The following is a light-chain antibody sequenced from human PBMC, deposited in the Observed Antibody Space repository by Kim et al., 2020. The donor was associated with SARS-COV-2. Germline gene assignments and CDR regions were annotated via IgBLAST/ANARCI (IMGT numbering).Light chain of an antibody. CDR3: CSYTTRSTYV. CDR1: SSAVGTYNR. J-gene: IGLJ1*01. CDR2: EVT. Sequence: GQSVTISCTGTSSAVGTYNRVSWYQQSPGTAPKLIIYEVTNRPSGVPGRFSGSKSGNTVSLIISGLQAEDEADYYSCSYTTRSTYVFGTGTKVTVL. V-gene: IGLV2-18*02.